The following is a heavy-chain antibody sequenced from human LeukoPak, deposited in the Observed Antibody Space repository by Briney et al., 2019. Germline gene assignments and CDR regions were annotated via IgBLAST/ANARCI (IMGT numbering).Heavy chain of an antibody. Sequence: GASVKVSCTASGYTFTGYYMHWVRQAPGQGLEWMGWINPKSGGTNYAQKFQGRVTMTRDTSINTAYMDLSSLRSDDTAVYYCARDRAILAMDYEFDYWGQGTLVTVSS. CDR3: ARDRAILAMDYEFDY. J-gene: IGHJ4*02. V-gene: IGHV1-2*02. CDR1: GYTFTGYY. D-gene: IGHD3-16*01. CDR2: INPKSGGT.